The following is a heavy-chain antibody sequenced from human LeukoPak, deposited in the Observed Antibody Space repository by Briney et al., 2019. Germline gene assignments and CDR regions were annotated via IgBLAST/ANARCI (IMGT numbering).Heavy chain of an antibody. D-gene: IGHD5-12*01. CDR3: ASWEGGYTIRSHDY. CDR2: MNPNSGNT. V-gene: IGHV1-8*01. Sequence: ASVKVSCKASGYTFTSYDINWVRQATAQGLEWMGWMNPNSGNTGYAQKFQGRVAMTRNTSISTAYMELSSLRSEDTAVYYCASWEGGYTIRSHDYWGQGTLVTVSS. J-gene: IGHJ4*02. CDR1: GYTFTSYD.